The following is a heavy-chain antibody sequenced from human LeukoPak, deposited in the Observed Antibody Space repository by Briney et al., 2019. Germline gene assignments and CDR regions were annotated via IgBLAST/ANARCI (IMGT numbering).Heavy chain of an antibody. D-gene: IGHD6-25*01. CDR2: INPRGGST. V-gene: IGHV1-46*01. CDR1: GYTFTSHY. CDR3: ARVGSTAATADY. Sequence: ASVKVSCKASGYTFTSHYLHWVRQAPGQGPEWMGIINPRGGSTDYAQKFQGRVTMTSDTSTSTVYMELNSLIYEDTAVYFCARVGSTAATADYWGQGTLVTVSS. J-gene: IGHJ4*02.